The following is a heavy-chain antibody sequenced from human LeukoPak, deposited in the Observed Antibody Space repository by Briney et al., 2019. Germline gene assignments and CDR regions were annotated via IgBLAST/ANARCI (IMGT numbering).Heavy chain of an antibody. Sequence: ASVKVSCKASGGTFSSYAISWVRQAPGQGLEWMGGIIPIFGTANYAQKFQGRVTITTDESTSTAYMELSSLRSEDTAVYYCARDRGIAARPRGFWFDPWGQGTLVTVSS. V-gene: IGHV1-69*05. CDR1: GGTFSSYA. D-gene: IGHD6-6*01. CDR3: ARDRGIAARPRGFWFDP. J-gene: IGHJ5*02. CDR2: IIPIFGTA.